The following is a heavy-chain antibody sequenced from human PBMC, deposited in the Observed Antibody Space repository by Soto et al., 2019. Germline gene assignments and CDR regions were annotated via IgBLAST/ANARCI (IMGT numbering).Heavy chain of an antibody. CDR3: AMSRSGKLDT. J-gene: IGHJ5*02. D-gene: IGHD6-19*01. CDR1: GGSFTSDVYY. V-gene: IGHV4-31*03. CDR2: IQNSVRK. Sequence: SETLSLTCIVSGGSFTSDVYYCSWMRQLPGKGLEWIGYIQNSVRKIYSPSLKSRATISVYTSKNQLSLRLNSVTAADTAMYDCAMSRSGKLDTWSQGTLVTVSS.